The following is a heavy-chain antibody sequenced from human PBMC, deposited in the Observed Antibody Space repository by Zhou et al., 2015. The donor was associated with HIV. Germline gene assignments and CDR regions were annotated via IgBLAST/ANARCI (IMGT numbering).Heavy chain of an antibody. CDR2: IIPIFGTA. D-gene: IGHD2-15*01. CDR1: GGTFSSYA. V-gene: IGHV1-69*01. J-gene: IGHJ4*02. Sequence: QVQLVQSGAEVKKPGSSVKVSCKASGGTFSSYAISWVRQAPGQGLEWMGGIIPIFGTANYAQKFQGRVTITADESTSTAYMELSSLRSEDTAVYYCARDLAVVAATPAGEGAFDYWGQGTLVTVSS. CDR3: ARDLAVVAATPAGEGAFDY.